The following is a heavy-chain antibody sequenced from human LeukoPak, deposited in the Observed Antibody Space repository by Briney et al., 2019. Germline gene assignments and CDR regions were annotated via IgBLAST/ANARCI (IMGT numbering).Heavy chain of an antibody. CDR1: GFTFSSYA. CDR2: ISGSGGST. Sequence: PGGSLRLSCAASGFTFSSYAMSWVRQAPGKGLEGVSAISGSGGSTYYADSVKGRFTISRDNSKNTLYLQMNSLRAEDTAVYYCAKQIAAAGYFDYWGQGTLVTVSS. J-gene: IGHJ4*02. CDR3: AKQIAAAGYFDY. V-gene: IGHV3-23*01. D-gene: IGHD6-13*01.